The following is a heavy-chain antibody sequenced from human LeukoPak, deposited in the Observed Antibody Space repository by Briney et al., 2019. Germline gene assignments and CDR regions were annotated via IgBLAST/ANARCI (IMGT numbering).Heavy chain of an antibody. J-gene: IGHJ4*02. Sequence: ASVKVSCKASGGTFSSYAISWVRQAPGQGLEWMGRIIPILGIANYAQKFQGRVTITADKSTSTAYMELSSLRSEDTAVYYCAEPVGLYYDSSGYEVWGQGTLVTVSS. CDR3: AEPVGLYYDSSGYEV. CDR1: GGTFSSYA. CDR2: IIPILGIA. V-gene: IGHV1-69*04. D-gene: IGHD3-22*01.